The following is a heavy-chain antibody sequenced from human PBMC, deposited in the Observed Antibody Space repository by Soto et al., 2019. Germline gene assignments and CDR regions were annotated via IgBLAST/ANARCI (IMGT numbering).Heavy chain of an antibody. J-gene: IGHJ3*02. V-gene: IGHV1-69*02. CDR1: GGTFSSYT. CDR3: ARGGPTLFGDPVNDAFDI. D-gene: IGHD4-17*01. Sequence: QVQLVQSGAEVKKPGSSVKVSCKASGGTFSSYTISWVRQAPGQGLEWMGRIIPILGIANYAQKFQGRVTITADKSTSPAYMELSSLRSEDTAVYYCARGGPTLFGDPVNDAFDIWGQGTMVTVSS. CDR2: IIPILGIA.